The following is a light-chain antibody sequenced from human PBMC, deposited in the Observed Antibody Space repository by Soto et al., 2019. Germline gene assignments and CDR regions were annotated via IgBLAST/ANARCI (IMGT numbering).Light chain of an antibody. V-gene: IGKV1-5*03. CDR2: KAS. J-gene: IGKJ1*01. CDR3: QQYANSSWA. CDR1: HSIDAW. Sequence: DIQMTQSPSTLSASVGDRVTITCRASHSIDAWLAWYQHKPGKAPHLLIYKASISVGGVPSRFSGSGSGTEFTLTISSLQPDDFAAYYCQQYANSSWACGQGTKVEIK.